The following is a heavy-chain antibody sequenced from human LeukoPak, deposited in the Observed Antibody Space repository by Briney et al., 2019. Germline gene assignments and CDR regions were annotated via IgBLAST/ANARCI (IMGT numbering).Heavy chain of an antibody. CDR3: ARGGNYDFWSGYLGLRYYYYYMDV. Sequence: ASVKVSCKASGYTSTSYYMHWVRQAPGQGLEWMGIINPSGGSTSYAQKFQGRVTMTRDMTTSTVYMELSSLRSEDTAVYYCARGGNYDFWSGYLGLRYYYYYMDVWGKGTTVTVSS. CDR2: INPSGGST. V-gene: IGHV1-46*01. D-gene: IGHD3-3*01. J-gene: IGHJ6*03. CDR1: GYTSTSYY.